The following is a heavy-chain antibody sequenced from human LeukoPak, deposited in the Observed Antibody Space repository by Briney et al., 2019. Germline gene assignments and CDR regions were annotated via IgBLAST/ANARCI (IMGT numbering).Heavy chain of an antibody. CDR1: GGSFSGYY. CDR3: ARGRGLELTYYYYYYYMDV. CDR2: INHSGST. J-gene: IGHJ6*03. V-gene: IGHV4-34*01. Sequence: PSETLSLTCAVYGGSFSGYYWSLIRQPPGKGLEWIGEINHSGSTNYNPSLKSRVTISVDTSENQFSLKLSSVTAADTAVYYCARGRGLELTYYYYYYYMDVWGKGTTVTVSS. D-gene: IGHD1-7*01.